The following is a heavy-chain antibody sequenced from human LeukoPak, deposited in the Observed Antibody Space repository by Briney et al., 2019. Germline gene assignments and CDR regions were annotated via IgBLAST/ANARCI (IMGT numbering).Heavy chain of an antibody. J-gene: IGHJ3*02. CDR2: IYYSGST. CDR1: GGSISSGDYY. CDR3: ARAKYYDFWSGYYDEAFDI. V-gene: IGHV4-61*08. Sequence: SETLSLTCTVSGGSISSGDYYWSWIRQPPGKGLEWIGYIYYSGSTYYNPSLKSRVTISVDTSKNQFSLKLSSVTAADTAVYYCARAKYYDFWSGYYDEAFDIWGQGTMVTVSS. D-gene: IGHD3-3*01.